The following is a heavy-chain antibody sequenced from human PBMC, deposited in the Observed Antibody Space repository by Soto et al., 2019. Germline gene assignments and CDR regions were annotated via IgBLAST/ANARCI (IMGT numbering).Heavy chain of an antibody. CDR1: GGSISSYY. V-gene: IGHV4-59*12. D-gene: IGHD2-8*02. J-gene: IGHJ4*02. Sequence: SETLCLTCTVSGGSISSYYWSWIRQPLGKGLEWIGYIYYSGSTNYNPSLKSRVTISVDTSKNQFSLKLTSVTAADTAVYYCARDKITGLFDYWGQGTLVTVSS. CDR3: ARDKITGLFDY. CDR2: IYYSGST.